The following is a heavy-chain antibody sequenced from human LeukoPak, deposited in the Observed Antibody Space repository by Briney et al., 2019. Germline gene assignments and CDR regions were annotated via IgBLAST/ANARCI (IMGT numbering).Heavy chain of an antibody. CDR2: VYYTVST. Sequence: SETLSLTCTVSGGSISSDYWNWIRQPPGKGLEWIGNVYYTVSTIYSPSLDSRVTISIDTSKTQFSLRLTSVTAADTAGYYCAXXTTXYDLSGYYYYIDVWGKGTTVTVSS. V-gene: IGHV4-59*03. D-gene: IGHD3-3*01. J-gene: IGHJ6*03. CDR3: AXXTTXYDLSGYYYYIDV. CDR1: GGSISSDY.